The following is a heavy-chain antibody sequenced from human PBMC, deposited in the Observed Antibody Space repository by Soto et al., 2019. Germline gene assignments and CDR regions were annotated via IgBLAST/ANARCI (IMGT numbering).Heavy chain of an antibody. CDR2: ISTSSSTI. V-gene: IGHV3-48*01. J-gene: IGHJ6*01. CDR1: GFTFNSYS. Sequence: EVQLVESGGGLVQTGGSLRLSCAASGFTFNSYSMNWVRQAPGKGLEWISYISTSSSTIYYADSVKGRFTISRDNAKNSLYLQMNRLRVEDTAVDYCARRAVWGQGTTVPVSP. CDR3: ARRAV.